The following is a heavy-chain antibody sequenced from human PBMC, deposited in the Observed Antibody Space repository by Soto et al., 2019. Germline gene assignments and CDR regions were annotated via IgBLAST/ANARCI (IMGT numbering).Heavy chain of an antibody. J-gene: IGHJ1*01. CDR2: ITVDGADV. V-gene: IGHV3-9*01. Sequence: EVQLVESGGGLVQPGGSLRLSCAASGVTFHDYVILWVRQAPGKCLEWVSAITVDGADVNYADSVKGRFTISRDNATNSRYLQMSSLRPEDTALSYCAKGRTRPATRPKFLQNGGQGPLVTFPS. CDR1: GVTFHDYV. CDR3: AKGRTRPATRPKFLQN. D-gene: IGHD1-1*01.